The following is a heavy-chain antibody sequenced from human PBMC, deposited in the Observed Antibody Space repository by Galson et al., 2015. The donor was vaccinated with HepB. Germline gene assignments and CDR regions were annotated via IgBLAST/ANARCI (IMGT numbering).Heavy chain of an antibody. CDR1: GYMFSSSS. Sequence: SLRLSCAASGYMFSSSSMNWVRQAPGKGLEWVASINAGNNYIKYADSVEGRFTISRDNARNSLYLQMNSLRSEDTAVYYCARILTVSENNYGSGYFDYWGQGILVTVSS. CDR3: ARILTVSENNYGSGYFDY. D-gene: IGHD3-10*01. V-gene: IGHV3-21*06. J-gene: IGHJ4*02. CDR2: INAGNNYI.